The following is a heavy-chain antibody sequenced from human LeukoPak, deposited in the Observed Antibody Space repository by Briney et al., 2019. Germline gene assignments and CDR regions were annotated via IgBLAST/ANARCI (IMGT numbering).Heavy chain of an antibody. V-gene: IGHV1-18*01. D-gene: IGHD3-16*01. Sequence: GASVKVSCKASGYTFTSYGISWVRQAPGQGLEWMGWISAYNGNTNYAQKLQGRVTMTTDTSTSTAYMELRSLRSDDTAVYYCASVGVLRSAGYYYGMDVWGQGTTVTVSS. CDR3: ASVGVLRSAGYYYGMDV. J-gene: IGHJ6*02. CDR2: ISAYNGNT. CDR1: GYTFTSYG.